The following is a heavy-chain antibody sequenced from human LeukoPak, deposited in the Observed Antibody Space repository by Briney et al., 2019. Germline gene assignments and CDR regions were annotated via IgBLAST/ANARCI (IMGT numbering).Heavy chain of an antibody. CDR3: ARGRAARALNKKNWFDP. J-gene: IGHJ5*02. V-gene: IGHV4-34*01. CDR1: GGAFSGYY. CDR2: INHSGST. D-gene: IGHD2-15*01. Sequence: SETLSLTCAVYGGAFSGYYWSWIRQPPGKGLEWIGEINHSGSTNYNPSLKSRVTISVDTSKNQFSLKLSSVTAADTAVYYCARGRAARALNKKNWFDPWGQGTLVTVSS.